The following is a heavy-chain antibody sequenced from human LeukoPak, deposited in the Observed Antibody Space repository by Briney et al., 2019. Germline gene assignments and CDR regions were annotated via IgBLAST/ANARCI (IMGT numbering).Heavy chain of an antibody. J-gene: IGHJ6*02. V-gene: IGHV1-24*01. CDR3: ARDIGYYYGMDV. D-gene: IGHD1-26*01. Sequence: ASVKVSCKVSGYTLTELSMHWVRQAPGKGLEWMGGFDPEDGETIYAQKFQGRVTMTRNTSISTAYMELSSLRSEDTAVYYCARDIGYYYGMDVWGQGTTVTVSS. CDR1: GYTLTELS. CDR2: FDPEDGET.